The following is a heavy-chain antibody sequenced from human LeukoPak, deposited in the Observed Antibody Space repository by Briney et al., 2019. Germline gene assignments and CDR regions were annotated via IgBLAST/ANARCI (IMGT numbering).Heavy chain of an antibody. CDR1: GGSISSSSYY. Sequence: SETLSLTCTVSGGSISSSSYYWGWIRQPPGQGLEWIGSIYYSGSTYYNPSLKSRVTISVDTSKNQFSLKLSSVTAADTAVYYCARSAGYSYVDDAFDIWGQGTMVTVSS. CDR3: ARSAGYSYVDDAFDI. CDR2: IYYSGST. D-gene: IGHD5-18*01. J-gene: IGHJ3*02. V-gene: IGHV4-39*01.